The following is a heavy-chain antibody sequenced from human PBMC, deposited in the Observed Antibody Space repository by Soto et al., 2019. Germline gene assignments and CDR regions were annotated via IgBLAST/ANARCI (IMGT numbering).Heavy chain of an antibody. J-gene: IGHJ4*02. CDR1: GGSISSGGYY. D-gene: IGHD3-22*01. V-gene: IGHV4-31*02. CDR3: ARGRYYDSSGYPDY. CDR2: IYYSGST. Sequence: LSLTCPVSGGSISSGGYYWSWIRQHPGKGLEWIGYIYYSGSTYYNPSLKSRVTISVDTSKNQFSLKLSSVTAADTAVYYCARGRYYDSSGYPDYWGQGTLVTVSS.